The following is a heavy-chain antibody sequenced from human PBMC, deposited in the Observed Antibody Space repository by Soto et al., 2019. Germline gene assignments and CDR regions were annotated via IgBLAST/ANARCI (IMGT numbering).Heavy chain of an antibody. CDR3: AKSMGLELLAFDS. V-gene: IGHV3-23*01. J-gene: IGHJ3*02. D-gene: IGHD1-7*01. CDR2: ISGSGGST. Sequence: GGSLRLSCAASGFTFSSYAMSWVRQAPGKGLEWVSAISGSGGSTYYADSVKGRFTISRDNSKYTLYLQMNSLRAEDTAVYYCAKSMGLELLAFDSWGQGTMVTVSS. CDR1: GFTFSSYA.